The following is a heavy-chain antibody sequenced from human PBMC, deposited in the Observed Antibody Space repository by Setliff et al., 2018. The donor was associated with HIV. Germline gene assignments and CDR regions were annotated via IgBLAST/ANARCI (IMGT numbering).Heavy chain of an antibody. Sequence: ASVKVSCKTSGDTFNTYSISWVRQAPGQGLEWMGWMNPNSGNTGYAQKFQGRVTITRDTSASTVYMELSSLRSEDTAMYYCARDHPGIAYWGQGTMVTVSS. J-gene: IGHJ4*02. CDR2: MNPNSGNT. V-gene: IGHV1-8*03. CDR3: ARDHPGIAY. CDR1: GDTFNTYS.